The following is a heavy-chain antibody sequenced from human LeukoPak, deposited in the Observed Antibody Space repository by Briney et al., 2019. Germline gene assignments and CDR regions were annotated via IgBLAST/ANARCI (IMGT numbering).Heavy chain of an antibody. CDR3: ARTRPKYYYDSSGYYSHAFDI. V-gene: IGHV4-34*01. D-gene: IGHD3-22*01. J-gene: IGHJ3*02. CDR1: GGSFSGYY. CDR2: INHSGST. Sequence: ASETLSLTCAVYGGSFSGYYWSWIRQPPGKGLEWIGEINHSGSTNYNPSLKSRVTISVDTSKNQFSLKLSSVTAADTAVYYCARTRPKYYYDSSGYYSHAFDIWGQGTMVTVSS.